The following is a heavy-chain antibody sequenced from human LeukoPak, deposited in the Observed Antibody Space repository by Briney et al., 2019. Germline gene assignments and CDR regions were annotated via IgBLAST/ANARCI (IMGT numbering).Heavy chain of an antibody. J-gene: IGHJ5*02. V-gene: IGHV5-51*01. CDR2: TYPGDCDT. CDR3: AISLGLTYNWFDP. CDR1: GYSFTSYW. D-gene: IGHD2-21*02. Sequence: GESVKVSCKGSGYSFTSYWIGGVRQMPGKGLEWMGITYPGDCDTRYSPSLQGQVTISADKSISTGYLQWSSPKASDTAMYYSAISLGLTYNWFDPWGQGSLVTVSS.